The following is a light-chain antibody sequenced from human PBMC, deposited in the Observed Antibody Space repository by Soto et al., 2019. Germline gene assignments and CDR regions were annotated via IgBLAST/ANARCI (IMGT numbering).Light chain of an antibody. V-gene: IGKV3-20*01. CDR3: QQYDNSPIT. CDR1: PSISSSF. CDR2: GAS. J-gene: IGKJ5*01. Sequence: EIVLTQSPGILSLYPGARGSLSCGASPSISSSFLAWSQQKPGQAPRLLIYGASSRATGIPDRFSGTGSETDFTLTISRLEPEDFAVYYCQQYDNSPITFGQGTRLEIK.